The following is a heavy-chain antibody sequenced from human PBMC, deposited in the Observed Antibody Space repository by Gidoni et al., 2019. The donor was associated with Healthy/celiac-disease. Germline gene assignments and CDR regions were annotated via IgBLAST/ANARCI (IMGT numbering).Heavy chain of an antibody. D-gene: IGHD3-10*01. V-gene: IGHV1-69*01. CDR3: AREDRMVRGSPEGYYYYGMDV. J-gene: IGHJ6*02. CDR2: IIPIFGTA. CDR1: GGPFSSSA. Sequence: QVQLVQSGAEVKKPGSSVKVSCKASGGPFSSSAIRWVRQAPGQGLEWMGGIIPIFGTANYAQKCQGRVTITADESTSTAYMELSSLRSEDTAVYYCAREDRMVRGSPEGYYYYGMDVWGQGTTVTVSS.